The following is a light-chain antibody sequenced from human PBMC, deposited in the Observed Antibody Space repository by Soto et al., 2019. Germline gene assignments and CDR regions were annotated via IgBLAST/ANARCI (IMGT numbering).Light chain of an antibody. CDR2: DAS. CDR3: QRRSNWPAVT. Sequence: EIVLTQSPATLSLSPGERATLSCRASQSVSSYLAWYQQRPGQAPRLLIYDASSRATGIPARFSGSGSGTDFTLTISSLEPEDFAVYYCQRRSNWPAVTFGPGTQVDIK. CDR1: QSVSSY. V-gene: IGKV3-11*01. J-gene: IGKJ3*01.